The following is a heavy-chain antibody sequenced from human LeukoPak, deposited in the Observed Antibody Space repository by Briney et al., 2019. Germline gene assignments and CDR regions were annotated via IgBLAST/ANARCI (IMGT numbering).Heavy chain of an antibody. J-gene: IGHJ4*02. CDR1: GFTFSNYW. CDR3: ARDQYDTWSRRGNFDS. CDR2: IKHDGSEK. V-gene: IGHV3-7*03. D-gene: IGHD3-3*01. Sequence: GGSLRLSCAASGFTFSNYWMNWVRQHPGKGLQWVANIKHDGSEKYYVDSMKGRFTISRDNAKNSLYLQMNSLRVEDTAVFYCARDQYDTWSRRGNFDSWGQGTLVIVSS.